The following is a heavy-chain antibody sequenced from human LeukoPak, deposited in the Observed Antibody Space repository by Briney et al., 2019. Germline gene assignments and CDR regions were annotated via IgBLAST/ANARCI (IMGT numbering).Heavy chain of an antibody. J-gene: IGHJ6*03. D-gene: IGHD5-18*01. CDR3: ARVAAGGYSYGSHYYYYMDV. Sequence: ASVKVSCNASGYTFTSYYMHWVRQAPGQGLEWMGIINPSGGSTSYAQKFQGRVTMTRDMSTSTVYMELSSLRSEDTAVYYCARVAAGGYSYGSHYYYYMDVWGKGTAVTVSS. V-gene: IGHV1-46*01. CDR1: GYTFTSYY. CDR2: INPSGGST.